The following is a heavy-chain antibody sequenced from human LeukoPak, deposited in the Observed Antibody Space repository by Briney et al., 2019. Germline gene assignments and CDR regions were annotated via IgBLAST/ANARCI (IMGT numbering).Heavy chain of an antibody. CDR2: IKQDGSDK. CDR1: GFTFSTYW. CDR3: ATNRYFDY. D-gene: IGHD2-8*01. V-gene: IGHV3-7*01. Sequence: GGSLRLSCAASGFTFSTYWMSWVRQAPGKGLEWVANIKQDGSDKYYVSSVKGRFTIYRDNAKNSLYLQMNSLRAEDTAVYYCATNRYFDYWGQGTLVTVSS. J-gene: IGHJ4*02.